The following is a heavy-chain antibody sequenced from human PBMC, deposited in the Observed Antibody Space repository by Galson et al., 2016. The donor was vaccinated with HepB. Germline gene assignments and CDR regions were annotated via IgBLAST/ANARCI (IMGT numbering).Heavy chain of an antibody. V-gene: IGHV5-51*01. Sequence: QSGAEVKKPGESLKTSCKGEGYVFSSYWIAWVRQTPDKGLEWMGPFSPGDSEIRYSPSFQGQVTFSADKSINTASLQWSTLKASDTAIYFCARLSPYTYGRQFDYWGQGTLAIVSS. CDR3: ARLSPYTYGRQFDY. CDR1: GYVFSSYW. D-gene: IGHD5-18*01. J-gene: IGHJ4*02. CDR2: FSPGDSEI.